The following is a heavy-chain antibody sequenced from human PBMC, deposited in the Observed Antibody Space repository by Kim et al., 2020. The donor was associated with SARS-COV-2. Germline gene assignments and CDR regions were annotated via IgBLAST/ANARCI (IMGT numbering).Heavy chain of an antibody. D-gene: IGHD3-10*01. CDR2: ISYDGRNK. CDR1: GLSFDDSA. V-gene: IGHV3-30-3*01. Sequence: GGSLRLSCAASGLSFDDSAMNWVRQAPGKGLEWVAVISYDGRNKEYADSVKGRFSISRDNSKTTLSLQMNSLRVEDTAVYYCARRNYYESVSLSDYYNG. J-gene: IGHJ6*01. CDR3: ARRNYYESVSLSDYYNG.